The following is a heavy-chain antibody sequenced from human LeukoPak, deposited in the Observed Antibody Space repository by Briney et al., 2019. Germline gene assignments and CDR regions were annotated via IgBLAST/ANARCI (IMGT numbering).Heavy chain of an antibody. Sequence: SVKVSCKASGGTFSSYAISWVRQAPGQGLEWMGRIIPIFGTANYAQKFQGRVTITTDESTSTAYMELSSLRSEDTAVYYCARAARVRHYDSSGYYSFDYWGQGTLVTVSS. CDR2: IIPIFGTA. D-gene: IGHD3-22*01. CDR1: GGTFSSYA. V-gene: IGHV1-69*05. J-gene: IGHJ4*02. CDR3: ARAARVRHYDSSGYYSFDY.